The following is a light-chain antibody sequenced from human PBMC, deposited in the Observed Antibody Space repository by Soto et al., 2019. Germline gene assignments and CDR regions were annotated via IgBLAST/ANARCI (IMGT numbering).Light chain of an antibody. V-gene: IGLV1-44*01. CDR3: AAWDDSLNGAV. J-gene: IGLJ7*01. Sequence: QSVLTQPPSASGTPGQRVTISCSGSSSNIGSNTVNWYQQLPGTAPKLLIYSNNQRPSGVPDRFSGSKSGTSASLAISGLHSEDEADYYCAAWDDSLNGAVFGGGTKLTVL. CDR1: SSNIGSNT. CDR2: SNN.